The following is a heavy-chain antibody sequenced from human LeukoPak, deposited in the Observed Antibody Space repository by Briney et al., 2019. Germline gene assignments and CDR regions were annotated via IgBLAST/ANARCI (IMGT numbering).Heavy chain of an antibody. CDR1: GGSISSYY. Sequence: SETLSLTXTVSGGSISSYYWSWIRQPAGKGLEWIGRIYASGSTYYNPSLKSRVTMSVDTSKNQFSLRLTTVTAADAAVYYCARDSNLEYSSSRGLGRWGQGTLVTVSS. CDR3: ARDSNLEYSSSRGLGR. V-gene: IGHV4-4*07. J-gene: IGHJ4*02. D-gene: IGHD6-6*01. CDR2: IYASGST.